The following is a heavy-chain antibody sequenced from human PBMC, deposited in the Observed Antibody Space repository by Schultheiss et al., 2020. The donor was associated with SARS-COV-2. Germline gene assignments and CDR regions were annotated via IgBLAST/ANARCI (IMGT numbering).Heavy chain of an antibody. J-gene: IGHJ6*02. CDR3: TTDLVISGDIVVVPAATPYGMDV. V-gene: IGHV3-30-3*01. Sequence: GESLKISCAASGFTFSSYAMHWVRQAPGKGLEWVAVISYDGSNKYYADSVKGRFTISRDNSKNTLYLQMNSLRAEDTAVYYCTTDLVISGDIVVVPAATPYGMDVWGQGTTVTVSS. D-gene: IGHD2-2*01. CDR1: GFTFSSYA. CDR2: ISYDGSNK.